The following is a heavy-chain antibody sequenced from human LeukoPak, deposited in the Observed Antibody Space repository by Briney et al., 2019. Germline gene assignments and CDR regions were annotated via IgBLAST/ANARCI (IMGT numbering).Heavy chain of an antibody. V-gene: IGHV3-21*01. CDR3: ARDSEGSSWYNPGYFDL. J-gene: IGHJ2*01. D-gene: IGHD6-13*01. CDR1: GFTFSSYS. CDR2: ISSSSSYI. Sequence: GGSLRLSCAASGFTFSSYSMSWVRQAPGKGLEWVSSISSSSSYIYYADSVKGRFTISRDNAKNSLYLQMNSLRAEDTAVYYCARDSEGSSWYNPGYFDLWGRGTLVTVSS.